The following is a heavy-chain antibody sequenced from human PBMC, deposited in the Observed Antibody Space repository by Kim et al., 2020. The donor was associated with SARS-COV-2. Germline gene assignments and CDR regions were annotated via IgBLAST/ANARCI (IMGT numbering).Heavy chain of an antibody. D-gene: IGHD6-19*01. Sequence: SETLSLTCTVSGASISGLYWNWFRQPPGQGLEWIAYAHYTGTTNYNPSLKSRLSISVDTSKNQVSLNLASVTAADTAMYFCAGSSRWLPSDYWGPGTLVT. J-gene: IGHJ4*02. V-gene: IGHV4-59*01. CDR3: AGSSRWLPSDY. CDR2: AHYTGTT. CDR1: GASISGLY.